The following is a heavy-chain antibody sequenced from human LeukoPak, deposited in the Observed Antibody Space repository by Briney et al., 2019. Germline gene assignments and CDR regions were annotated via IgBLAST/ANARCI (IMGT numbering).Heavy chain of an antibody. CDR3: ARRPAGRAGFDL. V-gene: IGHV5-51*01. J-gene: IGHJ3*01. Sequence: AGESLQISCQGSGYGFSSYWIGWVRQLPGKGLEWMGVIFPHDSDTTYSPSFQGQISFSADRSINTAYLQWHSLKASDTAIYYCARRPAGRAGFDLWGQGTLVIVSA. CDR2: IFPHDSDT. D-gene: IGHD6-13*01. CDR1: GYGFSSYW.